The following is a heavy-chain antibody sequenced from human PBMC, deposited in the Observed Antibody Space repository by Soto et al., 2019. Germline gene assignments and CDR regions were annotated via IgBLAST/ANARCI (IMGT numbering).Heavy chain of an antibody. CDR3: ARGGGSSWPNWFDP. CDR2: INHSGST. V-gene: IGHV4-34*01. CDR1: GGSFSGYY. D-gene: IGHD6-13*01. Sequence: LSLTCAVYGGSFSGYYWSWIRQPPGKGLEWIGEINHSGSTNYNPSLKSRVTISVDTSKNQFSLKLSSVTAADTAVYYCARGGGSSWPNWFDPWGQGTLVTVSS. J-gene: IGHJ5*02.